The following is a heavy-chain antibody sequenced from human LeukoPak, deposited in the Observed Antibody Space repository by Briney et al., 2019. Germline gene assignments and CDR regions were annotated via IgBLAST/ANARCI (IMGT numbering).Heavy chain of an antibody. CDR3: ASAKLYSNFDY. D-gene: IGHD1-26*01. J-gene: IGHJ4*02. CDR2: INPNTGGT. Sequence: ASVKVSCKASGYSFTGYYIHWVRQAPGQGLEWMGWINPNTGGTDYAQKFQGRVTMTRDTSISTAYMELSRLRFDDMAVYYCASAKLYSNFDYWGPGTLVTVSS. CDR1: GYSFTGYY. V-gene: IGHV1-2*02.